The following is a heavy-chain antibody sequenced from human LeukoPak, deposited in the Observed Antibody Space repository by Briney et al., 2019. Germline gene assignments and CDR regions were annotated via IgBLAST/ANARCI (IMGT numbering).Heavy chain of an antibody. V-gene: IGHV4-4*02. Sequence: SETLSLTCAVSGGSISRNNWWSWIRQSPGKGLECIGDIFHSVITNYNPSLKSRVTISMDKSTNQFSLNLNSVTAADTAVYYCASLVLVEDRGFDPWGQGTLVTVSS. CDR3: ASLVLVEDRGFDP. CDR1: GGSISRNNW. D-gene: IGHD2-8*02. J-gene: IGHJ5*02. CDR2: IFHSVIT.